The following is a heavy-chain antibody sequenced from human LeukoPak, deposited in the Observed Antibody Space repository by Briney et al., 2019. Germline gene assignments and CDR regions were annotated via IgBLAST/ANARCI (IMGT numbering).Heavy chain of an antibody. V-gene: IGHV4-34*01. J-gene: IGHJ4*02. CDR2: INHSGST. D-gene: IGHD3-22*01. Sequence: SETLSLTCAVYGGSFSGYYWSWLRQPPGKGLEWIGEINHSGSTNYNPSLKSRVTISVDTSKNQFSLKLSSVTAADTAVYYCARRRITMIVVALDYWGQGTLVTVSS. CDR1: GGSFSGYY. CDR3: ARRRITMIVVALDY.